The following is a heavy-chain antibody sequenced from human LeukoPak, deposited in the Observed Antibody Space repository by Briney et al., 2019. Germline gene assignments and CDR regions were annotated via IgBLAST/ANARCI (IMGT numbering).Heavy chain of an antibody. CDR2: INHSGST. CDR1: GGSFSGYY. CDR3: ARAIPGFDY. J-gene: IGHJ4*02. Sequence: TSETLSLTCAVYGGSFSGYYWSWIRQPPGKGPEWIGEINHSGSTNYNPSLKSRVTISVDTSKNQFSLKLSSVTAADTAVYYRARAIPGFDYWGQGTLVTVSS. V-gene: IGHV4-34*01.